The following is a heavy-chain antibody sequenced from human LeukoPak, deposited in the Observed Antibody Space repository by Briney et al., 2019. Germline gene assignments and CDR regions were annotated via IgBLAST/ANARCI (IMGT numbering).Heavy chain of an antibody. Sequence: GGSLRLSCAASGFTFSDYAMSWVRQAPGKGLEWVAAVSGSGGTTYYADSVKGRFIISRDNSKNTLYLQMDSLRAEDTAVFYCAKSGSGNSHHFDYWGQGTLVTVSS. D-gene: IGHD4-23*01. CDR2: VSGSGGTT. CDR1: GFTFSDYA. V-gene: IGHV3-23*01. CDR3: AKSGSGNSHHFDY. J-gene: IGHJ4*02.